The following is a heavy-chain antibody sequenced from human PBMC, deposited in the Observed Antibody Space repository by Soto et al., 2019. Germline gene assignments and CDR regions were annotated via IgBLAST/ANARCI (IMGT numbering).Heavy chain of an antibody. CDR3: ARGVYYDFWNGYNKWFDP. CDR1: GGTFSSYA. V-gene: IGHV1-69*12. CDR2: IIPIFGTA. J-gene: IGHJ5*02. D-gene: IGHD3-3*01. Sequence: QVQLVQSGGEVKKPGSSVKVSCKASGGTFSSYAINWVRQAPGQGLEWMGGIIPIFGTANYAQKFQGRVTIPADESTSTADMDLSRLRFEDTAVYYCARGVYYDFWNGYNKWFDPWGQGTLVTVSS.